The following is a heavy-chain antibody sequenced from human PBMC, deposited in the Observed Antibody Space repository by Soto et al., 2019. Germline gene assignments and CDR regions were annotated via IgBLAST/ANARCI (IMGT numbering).Heavy chain of an antibody. Sequence: SETLSLTCSVSGFAISRGYYWGFFRQPPGKGLEWIGSIYPSVSSYHNPSLATRLRLSIDTSKNQFTLNLTSVTAADTALYFCAREKVGTTFFDNWGQGIQVTVSS. J-gene: IGHJ4*02. V-gene: IGHV4-38-2*02. D-gene: IGHD1-1*01. CDR3: AREKVGTTFFDN. CDR1: GFAISRGYY. CDR2: IYPSVSS.